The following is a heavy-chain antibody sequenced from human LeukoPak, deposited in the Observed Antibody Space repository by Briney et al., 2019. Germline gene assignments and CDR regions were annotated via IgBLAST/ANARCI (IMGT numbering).Heavy chain of an antibody. Sequence: SETLSLTCTDSGGSISSSNYYWGWIPQPPGKVLVWNGSLYYTGSTYSNPSLKSRVTISVDTSKNQFSLKLSSVTAADTALYFCARQKASSSWYYFDLWGQGTLVTVSS. J-gene: IGHJ4*02. D-gene: IGHD6-13*01. V-gene: IGHV4-39*01. CDR2: LYYTGST. CDR3: ARQKASSSWYYFDL. CDR1: GGSISSSNYY.